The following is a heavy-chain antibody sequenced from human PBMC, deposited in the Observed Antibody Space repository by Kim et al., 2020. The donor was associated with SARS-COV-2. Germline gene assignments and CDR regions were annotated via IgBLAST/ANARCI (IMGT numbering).Heavy chain of an antibody. J-gene: IGHJ4*02. CDR3: TTAWVVPAAMRQWLRFGGDY. CDR1: GFTFSNAW. V-gene: IGHV3-15*01. Sequence: GGSLRLSCAASGFTFSNAWMSWVRQAPGKGLEWVGRIKSKTDGGTTDYAAPVKGRFTISRDDSKNTLYLQMNSLKTEDTAVYYCTTAWVVPAAMRQWLRFGGDYWGQGTLVTVSS. CDR2: IKSKTDGGTT. D-gene: IGHD2-2*01.